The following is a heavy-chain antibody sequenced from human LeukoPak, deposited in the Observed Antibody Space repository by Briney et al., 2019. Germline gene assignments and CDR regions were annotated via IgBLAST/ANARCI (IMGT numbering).Heavy chain of an antibody. CDR3: AREVPYSGSYHTLFDY. Sequence: SETLSLTCTVSGGSISSSSYYWGWIRQPPGKGLEWIGYIYYSGSTNYNPSLKSRVTISVDTSKNQFSLKLSSVTAADTAVYYCAREVPYSGSYHTLFDYWGQGTLVTVSS. D-gene: IGHD1-26*01. J-gene: IGHJ4*02. CDR2: IYYSGST. CDR1: GGSISSSSYY. V-gene: IGHV4-61*05.